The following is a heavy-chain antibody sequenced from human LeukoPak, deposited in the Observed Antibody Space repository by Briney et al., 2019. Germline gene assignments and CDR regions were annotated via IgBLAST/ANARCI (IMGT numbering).Heavy chain of an antibody. J-gene: IGHJ6*03. Sequence: GGSLRLSCAASGFTFSNYWMHWVRQAPGKGLVWVSRINSDGSSTSYADSVKGRFTISRDNAKNTLYQQMNSLRAEDTAVYYCARVSSGSYFGYYYYYMDVWGKGTTVTVSS. V-gene: IGHV3-74*01. CDR3: ARVSSGSYFGYYYYYMDV. CDR2: INSDGSST. CDR1: GFTFSNYW. D-gene: IGHD1-26*01.